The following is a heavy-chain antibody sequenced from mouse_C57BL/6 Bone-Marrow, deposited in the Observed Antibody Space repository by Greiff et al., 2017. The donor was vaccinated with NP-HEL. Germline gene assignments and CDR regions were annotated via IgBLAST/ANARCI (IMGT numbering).Heavy chain of an antibody. V-gene: IGHV1-47*01. J-gene: IGHJ2*01. CDR1: GYTFTTYP. D-gene: IGHD2-4*01. CDR3: SRRWDYDGYFDY. CDR2: FHPYNDDT. Sequence: QVQLQQSGAELVKPGASVKMSCKASGYTFTTYPIEWMKQNHGKSLEWIGNFHPYNDDTKYNEKFKGKATLTVAKSSSTVYLELSRLTSDDSAVXYFSRRWDYDGYFDYWGQGTTLTVSS.